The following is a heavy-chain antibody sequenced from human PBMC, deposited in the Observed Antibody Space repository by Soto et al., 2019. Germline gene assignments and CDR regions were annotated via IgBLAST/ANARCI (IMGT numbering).Heavy chain of an antibody. J-gene: IGHJ6*02. CDR1: GDSVSSNSAA. Sequence: PSQTLSLTCAVSGDSVSSNSAAWNWIRQSPSRGLEWLGRTYYRSKWYNDYAVSVKSRITINPDTSKNQFSLQLNSVTPEDTAVYFFARTQGVWFGEFLYVFGDYYYYYGMDVWGQGTTVTVSS. CDR3: ARTQGVWFGEFLYVFGDYYYYYGMDV. CDR2: TYYRSKWYN. D-gene: IGHD3-10*01. V-gene: IGHV6-1*01.